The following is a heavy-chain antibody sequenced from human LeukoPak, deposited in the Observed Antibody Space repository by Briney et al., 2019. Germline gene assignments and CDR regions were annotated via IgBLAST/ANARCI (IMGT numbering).Heavy chain of an antibody. D-gene: IGHD2-15*01. J-gene: IGHJ4*02. CDR2: IIPIFGTA. CDR3: ASGEYCSGGSCEVY. CDR1: GGTFSSYA. Sequence: GASVKVSCKASGGTFSSYAISWVRQAPGQGLEWMGGIIPIFGTANYAQKFQGRVTITADKSTSTAYMELSSLRSEDTAVYYCASGEYCSGGSCEVYWGQGTLVTVSS. V-gene: IGHV1-69*06.